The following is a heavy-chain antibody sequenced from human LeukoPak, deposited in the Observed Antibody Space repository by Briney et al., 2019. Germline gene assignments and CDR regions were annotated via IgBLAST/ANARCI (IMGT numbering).Heavy chain of an antibody. D-gene: IGHD3-22*01. V-gene: IGHV1-24*01. J-gene: IGHJ4*02. CDR3: ARGYYDSSGYYSWGH. Sequence: GASVKVSCKVSGYTLAELSMHWVRQAPGKGLEWMGGFDPEDGETIYAQKFQGRVTMTEDTSTDTAYMELSSLRSEDTAVYYCARGYYDSSGYYSWGHWGQGTLVTVSS. CDR2: FDPEDGET. CDR1: GYTLAELS.